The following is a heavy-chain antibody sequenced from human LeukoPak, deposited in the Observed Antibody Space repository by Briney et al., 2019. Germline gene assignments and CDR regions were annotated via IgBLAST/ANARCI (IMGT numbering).Heavy chain of an antibody. CDR2: INPNSGGT. V-gene: IGHV1-2*02. D-gene: IGHD4-23*01. CDR1: GYTFTGYY. J-gene: IGHJ4*02. Sequence: ASVKVSCKASGYTFTGYYMHWVRQAPGQVLEWMGWINPNSGGTNYAQKFQGRVTMTRDTSISTAYMELSRLRSDDTAVYYCARAPRGYGGNSYIMTYWGQGTLVTVSS. CDR3: ARAPRGYGGNSYIMTY.